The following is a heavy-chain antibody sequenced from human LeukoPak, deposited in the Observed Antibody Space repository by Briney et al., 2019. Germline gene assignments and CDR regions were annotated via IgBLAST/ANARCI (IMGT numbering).Heavy chain of an antibody. J-gene: IGHJ3*02. V-gene: IGHV3-21*01. CDR2: ISTRSTYI. D-gene: IGHD3-16*01. CDR3: ARARGRSINDAFDI. Sequence: GGSLSLSCAASGFTFSTYSMNWVRQAPGKGLEWVSCISTRSTYIYYADSVKGRFTISRDNAKNSLYLQMNSLRAEDTAVYYCARARGRSINDAFDIWGQGTMVTVSS. CDR1: GFTFSTYS.